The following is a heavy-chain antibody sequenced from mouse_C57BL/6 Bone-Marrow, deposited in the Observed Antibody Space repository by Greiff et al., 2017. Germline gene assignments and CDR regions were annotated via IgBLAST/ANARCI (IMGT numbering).Heavy chain of an antibody. Sequence: QVQLQQSDAELAKPGASVKISCKASGYTFTDHTIPWMKQRPEQGLEWIGSIYPRDGSTRYNEKFKGKATLTAVTSSSTASMQLNSLTSADSAVYFCARGALYDSIFDYWGQGTTLTVSS. V-gene: IGHV1-78*01. D-gene: IGHD1-1*01. J-gene: IGHJ2*01. CDR3: ARGALYDSIFDY. CDR2: IYPRDGST. CDR1: GYTFTDHT.